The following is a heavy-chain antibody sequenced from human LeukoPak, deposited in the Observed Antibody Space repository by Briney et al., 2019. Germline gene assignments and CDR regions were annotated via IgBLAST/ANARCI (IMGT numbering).Heavy chain of an antibody. CDR2: INHSGST. CDR1: GGSFSGYY. Sequence: PSETLSLTCAVYGGSFSGYYWSWIRQPPGKGLEWIGEINHSGSTNYSPSLKSRVTISVDTSKNQFSLKLSSVTAADTAVYYCASHSPGIAVAGTDYWGQGTLVTVSS. CDR3: ASHSPGIAVAGTDY. J-gene: IGHJ4*02. D-gene: IGHD6-19*01. V-gene: IGHV4-34*01.